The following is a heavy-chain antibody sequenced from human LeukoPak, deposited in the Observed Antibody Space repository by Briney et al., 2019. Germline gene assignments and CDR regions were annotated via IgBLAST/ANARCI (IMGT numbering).Heavy chain of an antibody. D-gene: IGHD2-8*01. CDR3: ARDNGGYTMLFDI. Sequence: SVKVSCKASGGTFSSYAISWVRQAPGQGLEWMGRIIPIFGTANYAQKFQGRVTITTDESTSTAYMELSSLRSEDTAVYYCARDNGGYTMLFDIWGQGTMVTVSS. CDR2: IIPIFGTA. CDR1: GGTFSSYA. V-gene: IGHV1-69*05. J-gene: IGHJ3*02.